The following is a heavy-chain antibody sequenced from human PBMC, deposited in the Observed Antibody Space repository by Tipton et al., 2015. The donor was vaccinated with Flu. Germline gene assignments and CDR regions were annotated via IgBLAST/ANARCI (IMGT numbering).Heavy chain of an antibody. CDR1: GGSISSSSYY. J-gene: IGHJ3*01. V-gene: IGHV4-39*07. CDR3: ARTDLAYCGGDCY. Sequence: TLSLTCTVSGGSISSSSYYWGWIRQPAGRGLEWIGSIYYSGSTRYNPSLKSRVTISIDTSKNQFYRKLSSVTAADAAVYYCARTDLAYCGGDCYWGQGTIVTGSS. CDR2: IYYSGST. D-gene: IGHD2-21*02.